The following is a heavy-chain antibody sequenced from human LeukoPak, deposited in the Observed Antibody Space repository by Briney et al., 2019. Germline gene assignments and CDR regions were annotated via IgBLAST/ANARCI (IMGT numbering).Heavy chain of an antibody. J-gene: IGHJ6*02. CDR1: GFTVSSNY. CDR3: ARDVVRGSPLVWMDV. Sequence: PWESLRLSCAASGFTVSSNYRSWVRQAPGKGLEWVSVIYSGGSTYYADSLKGRFTISRDNSKNTLYLQMNSVRAEDTAVYYCARDVVRGSPLVWMDVWGQGTTVTVSS. V-gene: IGHV3-66*01. CDR2: IYSGGST. D-gene: IGHD3-10*01.